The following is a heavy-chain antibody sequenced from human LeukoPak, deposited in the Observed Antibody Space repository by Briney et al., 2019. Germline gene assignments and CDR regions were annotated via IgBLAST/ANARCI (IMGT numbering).Heavy chain of an antibody. D-gene: IGHD3-16*02. V-gene: IGHV3-33*01. CDR2: IWYDGSNK. J-gene: IGHJ4*02. CDR1: GFTFSSYG. CDR3: AREVLGELSLGFLYFDY. Sequence: GSLRLSCAASGFTFSSYGMHWVRQAPGKGLEWVAVIWYDGSNKYYADSVKGRFTISRDNSKNTLYLQMNSLSAEDTAVYYCAREVLGELSLGFLYFDYWGQGTLVTVSS.